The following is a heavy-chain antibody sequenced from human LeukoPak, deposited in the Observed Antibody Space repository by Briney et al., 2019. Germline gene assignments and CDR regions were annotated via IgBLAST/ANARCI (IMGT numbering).Heavy chain of an antibody. Sequence: PGGSLRLSCAASGFTFSSYAMSWVRQAPGKGLEWVSAISGSGGSTYYADSVKGRFTISRDNSKNTLYLQMNSLRAEDTAVYYCAKDLRFLGSPPTSFDYWGQGTLVTVSS. D-gene: IGHD3-3*01. CDR3: AKDLRFLGSPPTSFDY. CDR2: ISGSGGST. J-gene: IGHJ4*02. CDR1: GFTFSSYA. V-gene: IGHV3-23*01.